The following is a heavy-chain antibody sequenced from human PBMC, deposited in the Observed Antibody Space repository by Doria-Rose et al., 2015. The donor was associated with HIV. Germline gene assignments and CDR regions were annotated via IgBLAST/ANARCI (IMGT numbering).Heavy chain of an antibody. Sequence: EVKKPGASVKVSCKASGYTFTGCYMHWVRQAPGQGLEWMGWINPNSGGTNYAQKFRGRVTMTRDTSISTAHMELSRLRSDDTAVYYCARAWTYDFWSGYPRGWFDPWGQGTLVTVSS. D-gene: IGHD3-3*01. J-gene: IGHJ5*02. V-gene: IGHV1-2*02. CDR1: GYTFTGCY. CDR2: INPNSGGT. CDR3: ARAWTYDFWSGYPRGWFDP.